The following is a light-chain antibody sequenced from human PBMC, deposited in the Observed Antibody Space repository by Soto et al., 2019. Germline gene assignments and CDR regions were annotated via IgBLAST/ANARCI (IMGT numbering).Light chain of an antibody. CDR2: GAS. CDR1: QSVSSSY. Sequence: EIVLKQSPGTLSLSPGERATLSCRASQSVSSSYLAWYQQKPGQAPRLLIYGASSRATGIPARFSGSGAGTDFTLAISRLEPEDFAVYYCQQSGSSPGTFGQGTKVEIK. V-gene: IGKV3-20*01. CDR3: QQSGSSPGT. J-gene: IGKJ1*01.